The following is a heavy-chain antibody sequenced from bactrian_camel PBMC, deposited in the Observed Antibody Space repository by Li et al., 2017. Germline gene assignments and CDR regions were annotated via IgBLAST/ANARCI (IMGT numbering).Heavy chain of an antibody. D-gene: IGHD6*01. CDR1: EHTYSRYH. Sequence: VQLVESGGGSVQAGGSLRLSCTAREHTYSRYHMGWFRQYPGKEREGVAAIVTLGGTTYYDDSVTGRFTISQDTVKNVVYLQMNSLEPEDSAVYYCAASPQISRYAYGGAWKVAEDYKHWGQGTQVTVS. CDR3: AASPQISRYAYGGAWKVAEDYKH. J-gene: IGHJ4*01. V-gene: IGHV3S40*01. CDR2: IVTLGGTT.